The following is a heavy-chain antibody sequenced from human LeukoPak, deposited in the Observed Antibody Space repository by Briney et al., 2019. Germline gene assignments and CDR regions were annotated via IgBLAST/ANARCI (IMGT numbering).Heavy chain of an antibody. D-gene: IGHD3-3*01. CDR2: ITWNGGST. CDR1: GFTFDDYG. Sequence: PGGSLRLSCAASGFTFDDYGMSWVRQAPGKGLEWVSGITWNGGSTGYADSVKGRFTISRDNAKNSLYLQMNSLRAEDTALYYCARALNFWSGYTDAFDIWGQGTMVTVSS. CDR3: ARALNFWSGYTDAFDI. J-gene: IGHJ3*02. V-gene: IGHV3-20*04.